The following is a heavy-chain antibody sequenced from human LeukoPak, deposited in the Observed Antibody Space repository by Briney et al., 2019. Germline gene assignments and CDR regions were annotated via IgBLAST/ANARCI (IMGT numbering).Heavy chain of an antibody. CDR2: IKHDGSQK. CDR1: GFTFSNYW. V-gene: IGHV3-7*01. D-gene: IGHD2-2*01. Sequence: PGGSLRLSCAASGFTFSNYWMSWVRQAPGKGLEWVANIKHDGSQKFYVDSVKGRFTISRDNAKNSLYLQMNSLRAEDTAVYYCASSPCSSTSCDALYYYYYMDVWGKGTTVTVSS. J-gene: IGHJ6*03. CDR3: ASSPCSSTSCDALYYYYYMDV.